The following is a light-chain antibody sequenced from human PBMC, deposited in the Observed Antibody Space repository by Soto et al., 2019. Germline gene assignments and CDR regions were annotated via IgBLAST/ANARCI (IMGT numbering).Light chain of an antibody. Sequence: EIVLTQSAGTLSLCPGERATLXCRASQSVSSNYLAWYQPKPRQAPRLLPSCASSRAHGSPDRFSGSGSGTDFTRTISRLEPEDFAVYYGQQYGSAPWTFGQGTKVDIK. J-gene: IGKJ1*01. CDR2: CAS. CDR3: QQYGSAPWT. CDR1: QSVSSNY. V-gene: IGKV3-20*01.